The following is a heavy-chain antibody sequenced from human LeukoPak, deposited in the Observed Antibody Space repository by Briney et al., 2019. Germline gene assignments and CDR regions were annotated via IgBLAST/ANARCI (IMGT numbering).Heavy chain of an antibody. CDR3: ARAAATADYDAWSGYTTKYFDF. J-gene: IGHJ4*02. V-gene: IGHV3-30*04. CDR1: GFTFSVYS. D-gene: IGHD3-3*01. Sequence: LSGGSLRLSCAASGFTFSVYSMYWVRQTPGKGLEWLATTSYDGSKNYYADSVKGRLTISRDNSKNTLFLQMNSLTTGDTAVYYCARAAATADYDAWSGYTTKYFDFWGRGTLVTVSS. CDR2: TSYDGSKN.